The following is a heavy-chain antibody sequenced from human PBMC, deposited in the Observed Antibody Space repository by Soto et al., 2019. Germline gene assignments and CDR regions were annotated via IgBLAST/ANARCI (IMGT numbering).Heavy chain of an antibody. V-gene: IGHV4-30-4*01. CDR3: VRALGSRFMEWPRFDP. Sequence: SETLSLPCTVSGDSLRLGDYYWPWIRQPPGKGREWIGFIYKSGTAKYTPSLSSRVSISVDTSKNQFFLRLNYVTAADTAVYYCVRALGSRFMEWPRFDPWGQGRLVTVSS. D-gene: IGHD3-3*01. CDR1: GDSLRLGDYY. CDR2: IYKSGTA. J-gene: IGHJ5*02.